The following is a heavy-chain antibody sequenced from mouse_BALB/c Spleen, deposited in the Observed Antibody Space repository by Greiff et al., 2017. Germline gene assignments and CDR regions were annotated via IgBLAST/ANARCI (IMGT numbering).Heavy chain of an antibody. J-gene: IGHJ4*01. Sequence: VQLQQSGAELVKPGASVKLSCTASGFNIKDTYMHWVKQRPEQGLEWIGRIDPASGNTQYDPKFQGKATITADTSSNTAYLQLSSLTSEDTSVYYCARWGYYGPRAMDYWGQGTAVTVSS. V-gene: IGHV14-3*02. D-gene: IGHD1-2*01. CDR2: IDPASGNT. CDR1: GFNIKDTY. CDR3: ARWGYYGPRAMDY.